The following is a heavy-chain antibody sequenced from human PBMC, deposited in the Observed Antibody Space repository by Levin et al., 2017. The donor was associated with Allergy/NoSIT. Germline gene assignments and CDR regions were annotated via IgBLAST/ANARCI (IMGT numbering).Heavy chain of an antibody. Sequence: GESLKISCAASGFTFSNYWMSWVRQAPGKGLEWVANIKKDGSEKNYVDSVKGRFTISRDNAKNSLYLQMNSLRAEDTAVYYCAREAVQRGGMDVWGQGTTVTVSS. CDR3: AREAVQRGGMDV. V-gene: IGHV3-7*01. CDR2: IKKDGSEK. CDR1: GFTFSNYW. J-gene: IGHJ6*02. D-gene: IGHD1-1*01.